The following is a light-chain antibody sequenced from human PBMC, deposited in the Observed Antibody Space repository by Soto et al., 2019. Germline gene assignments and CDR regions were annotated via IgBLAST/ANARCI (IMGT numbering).Light chain of an antibody. CDR3: QQYNSYSWT. J-gene: IGKJ1*01. CDR2: KAS. V-gene: IGKV1-5*03. CDR1: QSISSW. Sequence: DIQMTQSPSTLSASVGDRVTITCRASQSISSWLAWYQQKPGKAPKLLIYKASSSESGVPSRFSGSGSGSEFTLTINNLQPDDFATYHCQQYNSYSWTFGQGTKVEIK.